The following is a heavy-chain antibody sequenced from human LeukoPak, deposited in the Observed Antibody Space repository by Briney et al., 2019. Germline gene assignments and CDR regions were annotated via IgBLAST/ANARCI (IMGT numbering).Heavy chain of an antibody. CDR3: ARDPLRYLRVGHYDY. D-gene: IGHD3-9*01. V-gene: IGHV3-21*01. CDR2: IDYDSSHI. Sequence: GGSLRLSCAASGFTFSNSAMNWVRQVPGKGLEWVSSIDYDSSHIYYAASVRGRFTISRDNARNSVYLQMNSLRIEDTAVYYCARDPLRYLRVGHYDYWGQGTLVAVSS. CDR1: GFTFSNSA. J-gene: IGHJ4*02.